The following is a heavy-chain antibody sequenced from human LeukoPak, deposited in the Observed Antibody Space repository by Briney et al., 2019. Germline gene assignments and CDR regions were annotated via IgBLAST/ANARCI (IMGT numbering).Heavy chain of an antibody. V-gene: IGHV1-18*01. J-gene: IGHJ6*02. CDR3: ARETPGYCSSTSCYAHYYGMDV. D-gene: IGHD2-2*01. Sequence: ASVKVSCKASGYTFTSYGISWVRQAPGQGLEWMGWISAYNGNTNYAQKLQGRVTMTTDTSTSTAYMELRSQRSDDTAVYYCARETPGYCSSTSCYAHYYGMDVWGQGTTVTVSS. CDR1: GYTFTSYG. CDR2: ISAYNGNT.